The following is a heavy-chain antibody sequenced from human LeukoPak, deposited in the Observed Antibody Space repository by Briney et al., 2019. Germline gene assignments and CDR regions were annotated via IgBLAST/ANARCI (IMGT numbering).Heavy chain of an antibody. CDR3: ARDETDYYGSGNNWFDP. D-gene: IGHD3-10*01. V-gene: IGHV1-2*02. CDR1: GYTFTGYY. Sequence: ASVKVSCKATGYTFTGYYMHWVRQAPGQGLEWMGWINPNSGGTNYAQKFQGRVTMTRDTSISTAYMELSRPRSDDTAVHYCARDETDYYGSGNNWFDPWGQGTLVTVSS. CDR2: INPNSGGT. J-gene: IGHJ5*02.